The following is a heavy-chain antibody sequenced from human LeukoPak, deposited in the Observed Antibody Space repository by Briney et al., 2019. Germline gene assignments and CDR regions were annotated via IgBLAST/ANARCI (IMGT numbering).Heavy chain of an antibody. CDR2: IYYSGST. CDR3: ARSIRGYSDVRGYMDV. CDR1: GGSISSSSYY. J-gene: IGHJ6*03. Sequence: SETLSLTCTASGGSISSSSYYWSWIRQPPGKGLEWIGYIYYSGSTNYNPSLKSRVTISVDTSKNQFSLRLSSVTAADTAVYYCARSIRGYSDVRGYMDVWGKGTTVTVSS. D-gene: IGHD5-18*01. V-gene: IGHV4-61*01.